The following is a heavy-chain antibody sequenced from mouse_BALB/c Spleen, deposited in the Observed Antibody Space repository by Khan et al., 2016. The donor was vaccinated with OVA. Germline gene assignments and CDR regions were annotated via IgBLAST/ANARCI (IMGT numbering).Heavy chain of an antibody. V-gene: IGHV5-9-3*01. CDR3: ARSPYGNFAY. CDR2: IRSDGDYT. J-gene: IGHJ3*01. Sequence: EVELVEFGGGLVKPGGSLKLSCAASGFTFSTYAMSWVRQTPEKRLEWVATIRSDGDYTYYPDNVTGRFTIFRDNAKNTLYLQMSSLRTEDTAMYYCARSPYGNFAYWGQGTLVTVSA. D-gene: IGHD2-1*01. CDR1: GFTFSTYA.